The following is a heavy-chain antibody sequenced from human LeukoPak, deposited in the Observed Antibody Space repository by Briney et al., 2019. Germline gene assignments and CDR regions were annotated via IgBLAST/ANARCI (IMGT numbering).Heavy chain of an antibody. V-gene: IGHV4-61*02. CDR3: ARVAYYYDSSGYVIDY. CDR2: IYTSGST. Sequence: SETLSLTCTVSGGSISSGSYYWSWIRQPAGKGLEWIGRIYTSGSTNYNPSLKSRVTISVDTSKNQFSLKLSSATAADTAVYYCARVAYYYDSSGYVIDYWGQGTLVTVSS. D-gene: IGHD3-22*01. CDR1: GGSISSGSYY. J-gene: IGHJ4*02.